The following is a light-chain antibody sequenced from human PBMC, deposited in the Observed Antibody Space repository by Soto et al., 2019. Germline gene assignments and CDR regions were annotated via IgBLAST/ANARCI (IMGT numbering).Light chain of an antibody. CDR3: QQYATSPLT. CDR2: GAS. CDR1: QSVHKSY. V-gene: IGKV3-20*01. J-gene: IGKJ4*01. Sequence: EIVLTQSPGTLSLSPGERATLSCRARQSVHKSYLAWYQQKPGQAPRLLVYGASSRATGIPDRFSGSGSGTDFTLTISRLEPEDVAVYYCQQYATSPLTFGGGTRVEIK.